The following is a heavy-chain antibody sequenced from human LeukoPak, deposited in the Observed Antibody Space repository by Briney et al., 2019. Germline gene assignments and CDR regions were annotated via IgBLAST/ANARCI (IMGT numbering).Heavy chain of an antibody. CDR2: IKQDGSEK. Sequence: GGSLRLSCVTSGFTFRTYWMSWVRQAPGKGLEWVANIKQDGSEKYYVDSVKGRFTISRDNAKNSLYLQMNSLRAEDTAVYYCARDRGSGLEYYFDYWGQGTLVTVSS. D-gene: IGHD3-3*01. CDR1: GFTFRTYW. CDR3: ARDRGSGLEYYFDY. J-gene: IGHJ4*02. V-gene: IGHV3-7*01.